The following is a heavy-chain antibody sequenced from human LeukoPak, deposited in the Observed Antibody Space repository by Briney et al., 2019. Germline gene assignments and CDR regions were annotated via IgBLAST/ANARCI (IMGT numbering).Heavy chain of an antibody. CDR2: ISNNGGYT. CDR3: AKHLRYCSDGSCYFPY. Sequence: TGGSLRLSCAASGFTFSSSAMSWVRQAPGKGLEWVSAISNNGGYTYYADSVQGRFTISRDNSKSTLCLQMNSLRAEDTAVYYCAKHLRYCSDGSCYFPYWGQGTLVTVSS. V-gene: IGHV3-23*01. J-gene: IGHJ4*02. CDR1: GFTFSSSA. D-gene: IGHD2-15*01.